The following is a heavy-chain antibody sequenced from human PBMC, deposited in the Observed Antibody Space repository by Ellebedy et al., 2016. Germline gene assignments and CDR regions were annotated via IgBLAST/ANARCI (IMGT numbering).Heavy chain of an antibody. CDR1: GYTFTSSR. V-gene: IGHV1-18*01. Sequence: ASVKVSCXASGYTFTSSRIAWVRQAPGQGLEWMGWINSYNGDTNYAQKLQGRVTVTTDTSTNTAYMELRSLRSDDTAVYYCARGNHYYDSTGYHDWGQGTLVTVSS. D-gene: IGHD3-22*01. CDR3: ARGNHYYDSTGYHD. J-gene: IGHJ4*02. CDR2: INSYNGDT.